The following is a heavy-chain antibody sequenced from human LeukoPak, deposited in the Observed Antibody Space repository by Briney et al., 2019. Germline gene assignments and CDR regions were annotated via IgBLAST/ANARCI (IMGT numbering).Heavy chain of an antibody. CDR1: GYTFTSYG. J-gene: IGHJ5*02. CDR3: ASSSMVRGVDWFDP. V-gene: IGHV1-18*01. D-gene: IGHD3-10*01. CDR2: ISAYNGNT. Sequence: ASVKVSCKASGYTFTSYGISWVRQAPGQGLEWMGWISAYNGNTNYAQKLQGRVTMTTDTSTSTAYMELRSLRSDDTAVYYCASSSMVRGVDWFDPWGQGTLVTVSS.